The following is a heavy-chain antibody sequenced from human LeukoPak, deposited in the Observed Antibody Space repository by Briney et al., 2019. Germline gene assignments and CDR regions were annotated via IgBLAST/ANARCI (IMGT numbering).Heavy chain of an antibody. CDR2: IYSPWST. CDR3: AKGHCTNGICWLD. V-gene: IGHV3-53*01. Sequence: GGSLRLSCASSGFTVSRPYMSWVRQARAKGLEWVSIIYSPWSTYYAAPVPGRCTIYRDKSKNPLYLQMNSLRAEDTAVYYCAKGHCTNGICWLDWGQGTLVTVSS. J-gene: IGHJ4*02. D-gene: IGHD2-8*01. CDR1: GFTVSRPY.